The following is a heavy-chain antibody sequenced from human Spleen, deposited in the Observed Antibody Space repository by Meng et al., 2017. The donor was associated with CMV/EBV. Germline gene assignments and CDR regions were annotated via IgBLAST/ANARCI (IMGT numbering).Heavy chain of an antibody. Sequence: GGSLGLSCTVSGGSISSYYWSWIRQPAGKGLEWMGIIYPGDSDTRYSPSFQGQVTISADKSISTAYLQWSSLKASDTAMYYCAKTAMGRDYFDYWGQGTLVTVSS. D-gene: IGHD5-18*01. CDR1: GGSISSYY. J-gene: IGHJ4*02. V-gene: IGHV5-51*01. CDR3: AKTAMGRDYFDY. CDR2: IYPGDSDT.